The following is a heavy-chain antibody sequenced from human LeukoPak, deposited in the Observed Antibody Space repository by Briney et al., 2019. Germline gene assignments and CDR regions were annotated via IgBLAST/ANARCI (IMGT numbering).Heavy chain of an antibody. Sequence: GGSLRLSCAASGFTFSSYWMHWVRQAPGKGLLWVSRINGDGSSTSYADSVKGRFTISRDNAKNTLYLQMNSLRAEDTAVYYCARRIAAAAAPYYFDYWGQGTLVTVSS. D-gene: IGHD6-13*01. J-gene: IGHJ4*02. CDR2: INGDGSST. V-gene: IGHV3-74*01. CDR1: GFTFSSYW. CDR3: ARRIAAAAAPYYFDY.